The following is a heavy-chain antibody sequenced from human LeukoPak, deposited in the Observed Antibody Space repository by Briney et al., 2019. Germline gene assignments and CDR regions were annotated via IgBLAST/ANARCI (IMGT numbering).Heavy chain of an antibody. D-gene: IGHD3-3*01. CDR1: GFIFGDYY. Sequence: PGGSLRLSCEASGFIFGDYYMNWIRQAPGKGPEWISFISRQGNTIYYAASVRGRFTISRDSAKNSLYLQMNSLRAEDTAVYYCARDLGDNYTPERLTPWGQGTLVTVSS. V-gene: IGHV3-11*01. CDR2: ISRQGNTI. J-gene: IGHJ5*02. CDR3: ARDLGDNYTPERLTP.